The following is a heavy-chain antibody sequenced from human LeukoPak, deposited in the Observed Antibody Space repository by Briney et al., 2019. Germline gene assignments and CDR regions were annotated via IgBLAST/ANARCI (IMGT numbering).Heavy chain of an antibody. D-gene: IGHD4-17*01. CDR2: IYYSGST. J-gene: IGHJ4*02. Sequence: SETLSLTCTVSGGSISSSSYYWGWIRQPPGKGLEWIGSIYYSGSTYYNPSLKSRVTISVDTSKNQFSLKLSSVTAADTAVYYCAREGGDYVVWNDYWGQGTLVTVSS. V-gene: IGHV4-39*07. CDR3: AREGGDYVVWNDY. CDR1: GGSISSSSYY.